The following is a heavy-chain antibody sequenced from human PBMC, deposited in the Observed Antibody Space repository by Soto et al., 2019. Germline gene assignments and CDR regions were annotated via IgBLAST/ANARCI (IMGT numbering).Heavy chain of an antibody. D-gene: IGHD3-22*01. V-gene: IGHV1-69*13. CDR2: IIPIFGTA. CDR1: GCTFSSYA. CDR3: ARDDAYDSSGYYQSY. J-gene: IGHJ4*02. Sequence: SVKVSCKASGCTFSSYAISWVRQAPGQGLEWMGRIIPIFGTANYAQKFQGRVTITEDESTSTAYMELSSLRSEDTAVYYCARDDAYDSSGYYQSYWGQGTLVTVSS.